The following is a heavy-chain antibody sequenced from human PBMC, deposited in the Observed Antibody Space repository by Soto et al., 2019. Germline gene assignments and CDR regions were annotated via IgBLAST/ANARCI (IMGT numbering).Heavy chain of an antibody. D-gene: IGHD1-26*01. CDR3: AHRGGGIVDWYFDL. J-gene: IGHJ2*01. Sequence: QITLNESGPTLVKPTQTLTLTCTFSGFSLGTYGVGVGWIRQPPGKALEWLALIYWDDDKRYSPSLKSRLTTPKGPSKRQVFLTLTNMDPVDTATYSCAHRGGGIVDWYFDLWGRGTPVIVSS. CDR2: IYWDDDK. V-gene: IGHV2-5*02. CDR1: GFSLGTYGVG.